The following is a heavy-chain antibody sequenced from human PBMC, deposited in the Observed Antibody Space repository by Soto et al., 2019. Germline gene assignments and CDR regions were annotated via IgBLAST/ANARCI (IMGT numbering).Heavy chain of an antibody. D-gene: IGHD3-10*01. V-gene: IGHV1-2*04. J-gene: IGHJ4*02. Sequence: VKVSCKASGYTFTGYYMHWVRQAPGQGLEWMGWINPNSGGTNYAQKFQGWVTMTRDTSISTAYMELSRLRSDDTAVYYCAGDTSRYGSGGGFDYWGQGTLVTVSS. CDR2: INPNSGGT. CDR1: GYTFTGYY. CDR3: AGDTSRYGSGGGFDY.